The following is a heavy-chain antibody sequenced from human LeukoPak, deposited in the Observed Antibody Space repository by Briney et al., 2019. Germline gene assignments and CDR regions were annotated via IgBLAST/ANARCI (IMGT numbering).Heavy chain of an antibody. CDR2: IIPIFGTA. CDR1: GGTFSSYA. Sequence: SVKVSCKASGGTFSSYAISWVRQAPGQGLEWMGGIIPIFGTANYAQKFQGRVTITADESTSTAYMELSSLRSEDTAVYYCARAPRMAADFDYWGQGTLVTVSS. V-gene: IGHV1-69*01. D-gene: IGHD6-13*01. CDR3: ARAPRMAADFDY. J-gene: IGHJ4*02.